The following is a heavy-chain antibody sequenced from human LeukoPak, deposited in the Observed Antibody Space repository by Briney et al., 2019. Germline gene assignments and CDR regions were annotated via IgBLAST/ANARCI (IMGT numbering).Heavy chain of an antibody. CDR1: GFTFSSYW. D-gene: IGHD1-1*01. J-gene: IGHJ3*01. V-gene: IGHV3-7*01. Sequence: GGSLRLSCTGSGFTFSSYWMSWVRQAPGKGLEWVANIKLDGSEKYYVDSVKGRFTISRDNAKNSLYLQMNSLRAEDTAVYYCARGYNYAAFDVWGQGTMVTVSS. CDR2: IKLDGSEK. CDR3: ARGYNYAAFDV.